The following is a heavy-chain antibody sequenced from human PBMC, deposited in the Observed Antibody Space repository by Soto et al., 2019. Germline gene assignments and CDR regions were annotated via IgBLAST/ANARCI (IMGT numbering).Heavy chain of an antibody. V-gene: IGHV5-51*01. CDR2: IYPGDSDT. Sequence: GESLKISCKGSGYTFSSYWIGWVRQMPGKGLEWMGAIYPGDSDTRYSPSFQGQVTISADKSISTAYLQWISLKASDTAMYYCAKLYDSSSTYAFDIWGQGTMVTVS. CDR3: AKLYDSSSTYAFDI. CDR1: GYTFSSYW. J-gene: IGHJ3*02. D-gene: IGHD3-22*01.